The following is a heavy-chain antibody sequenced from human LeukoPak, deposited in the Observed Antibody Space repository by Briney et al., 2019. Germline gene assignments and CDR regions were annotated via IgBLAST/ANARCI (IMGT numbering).Heavy chain of an antibody. CDR2: ISGSGHDI. CDR1: GFTFSDSY. V-gene: IGHV3-11*04. CDR3: ARDRTTMVRGVIGYYYYYYMDV. D-gene: IGHD3-10*01. J-gene: IGHJ6*03. Sequence: GGSLRLSCAASGFTFSDSYMTWVRQAPGKGVEWVAYISGSGHDINYSDSVKGRFTISRDNAKNTLYLQMNSLRAEDTAVYYCARDRTTMVRGVIGYYYYYYMDVWGKGTTVTISS.